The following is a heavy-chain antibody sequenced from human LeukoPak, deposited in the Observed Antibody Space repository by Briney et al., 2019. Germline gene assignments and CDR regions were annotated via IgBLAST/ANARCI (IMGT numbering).Heavy chain of an antibody. Sequence: GGSLRLSCAASGFTFSVSWMSWVRQAPGKGLEWVANIKYDGSENYYVDSVKGRFAISRDNAKNSLYLQMNSLRAEDTAVYYCARGGTTFEHWGQGTLVTVSS. V-gene: IGHV3-7*01. J-gene: IGHJ4*02. CDR1: GFTFSVSW. CDR3: ARGGTTFEH. CDR2: IKYDGSEN. D-gene: IGHD1-1*01.